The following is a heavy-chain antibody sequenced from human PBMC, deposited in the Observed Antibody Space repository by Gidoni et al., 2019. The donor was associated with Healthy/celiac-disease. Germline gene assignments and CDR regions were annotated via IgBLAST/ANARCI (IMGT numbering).Heavy chain of an antibody. V-gene: IGHV1-2*04. CDR3: ARGIAVAGTDYYYYGMDV. CDR1: GYTFTGSY. CDR2: INPNSGGT. D-gene: IGHD6-19*01. Sequence: QVQLVQSGAEVKKPGASVKVSCKASGYTFTGSYMHWVRQAPGQGLEWMGWINPNSGGTNYAQKFQGWVTMTRDTSISTAYMELSRLRSDDTAVYYCARGIAVAGTDYYYYGMDVWGQGTTVTVSS. J-gene: IGHJ6*02.